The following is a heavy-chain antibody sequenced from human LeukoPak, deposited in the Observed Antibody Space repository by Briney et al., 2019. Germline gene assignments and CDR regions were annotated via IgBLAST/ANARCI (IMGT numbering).Heavy chain of an antibody. Sequence: SGGSLGLSCAASGFTFSSYGMHWVRQAPGKGLEWVAFIRYDGSNKYYADSVKGRFTISRDNSKNTLYLQMNSLRAEDTAVYYCAKDPDEAVAGTPFDYWGQGTLVTVSS. CDR3: AKDPDEAVAGTPFDY. J-gene: IGHJ4*02. CDR1: GFTFSSYG. D-gene: IGHD6-19*01. CDR2: IRYDGSNK. V-gene: IGHV3-30*02.